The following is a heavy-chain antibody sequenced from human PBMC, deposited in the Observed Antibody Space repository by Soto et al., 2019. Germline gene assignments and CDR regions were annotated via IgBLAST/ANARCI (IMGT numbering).Heavy chain of an antibody. J-gene: IGHJ6*02. CDR3: ATLTDTAMADYYYYGMDV. Sequence: SETLSLTSTGSGSSISTSSYYWGWIRQSPGKGLEWIGSIYYSGSTYYNPSLKSRVTISVDTSKNQFSLKLSSVTAADTAVYYCATLTDTAMADYYYYGMDVWGQGTTVT. V-gene: IGHV4-39*01. D-gene: IGHD5-18*01. CDR1: GSSISTSSYY. CDR2: IYYSGST.